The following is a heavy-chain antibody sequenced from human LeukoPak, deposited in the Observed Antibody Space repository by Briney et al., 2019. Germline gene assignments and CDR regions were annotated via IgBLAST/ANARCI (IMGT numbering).Heavy chain of an antibody. J-gene: IGHJ4*02. V-gene: IGHV3-23*01. D-gene: IGHD6-19*01. Sequence: GGSLRLSCAASGFTFSNYAMNWVRQAPGKGLEWVSAISGSGAATFNADSVKGRFTISRDNSKNTLYLQMNGLRAEDTAVYYCAKDLSSGWYPYYFDFWGRGTLVTVSS. CDR2: ISGSGAAT. CDR3: AKDLSSGWYPYYFDF. CDR1: GFTFSNYA.